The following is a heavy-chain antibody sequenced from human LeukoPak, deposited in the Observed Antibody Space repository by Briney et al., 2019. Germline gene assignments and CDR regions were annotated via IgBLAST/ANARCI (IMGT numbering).Heavy chain of an antibody. CDR2: INHSGST. D-gene: IGHD3-22*01. V-gene: IGHV4-34*01. Sequence: SETLSLTCAVYGGSFSGYYWSWIRQPPEKGLEWIGEINHSGSTSYNPPLKSRVTISVDTSRNQFSLKLSSVTAADTAVYFCARYPAYYYDSSGYVNAPDYWGQGTLVTVSS. CDR1: GGSFSGYY. CDR3: ARYPAYYYDSSGYVNAPDY. J-gene: IGHJ4*02.